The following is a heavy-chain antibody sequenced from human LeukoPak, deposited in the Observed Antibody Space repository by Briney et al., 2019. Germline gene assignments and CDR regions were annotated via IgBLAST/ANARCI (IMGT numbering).Heavy chain of an antibody. CDR2: ISGDGGST. D-gene: IGHD3-16*02. Sequence: GGSLRLSCAASGFTFDDYAMHWVRQAPGKGLEWVSLISGDGGSTYCADSVKGRFTISRDNSKNSLYLQMNSLRTEDTALYYYAKDMQVMITFGGVIAPDAFNIWGQGTMVIVSS. J-gene: IGHJ3*02. CDR3: AKDMQVMITFGGVIAPDAFNI. V-gene: IGHV3-43*02. CDR1: GFTFDDYA.